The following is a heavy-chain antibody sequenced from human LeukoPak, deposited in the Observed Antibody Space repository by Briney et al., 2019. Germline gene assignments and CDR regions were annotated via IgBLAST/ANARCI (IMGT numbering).Heavy chain of an antibody. V-gene: IGHV3-7*01. J-gene: IGHJ5*02. CDR1: GFTLSSYW. Sequence: PGGSLRLPCAASGFTLSSYWMSWVRQAPGKGLEWVANIKQDGSEKYYVDSGKGRFTISRDNAKNSLYLQMNSLRAEDTAVYYCARDHGIDNWFDPWGQGTLVTVSS. CDR3: ARDHGIDNWFDP. D-gene: IGHD1-14*01. CDR2: IKQDGSEK.